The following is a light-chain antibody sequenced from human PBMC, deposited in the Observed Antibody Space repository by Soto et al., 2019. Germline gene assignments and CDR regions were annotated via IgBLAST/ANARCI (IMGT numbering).Light chain of an antibody. CDR2: DVS. CDR1: SSDVGAHNF. J-gene: IGLJ3*02. CDR3: SSWTTSNTWV. Sequence: QSVLTQPASVSGSPGQSITISCTGTSSDVGAHNFISWYQQHPGKAPKLVIYDVSNRPSGVSNRFSASKSGNTASLTISGLQAEDEDDYYCSSWTTSNTWVFGGGTKLTVL. V-gene: IGLV2-14*03.